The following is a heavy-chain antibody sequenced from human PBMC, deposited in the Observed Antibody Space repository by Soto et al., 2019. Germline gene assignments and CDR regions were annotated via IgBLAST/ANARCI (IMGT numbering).Heavy chain of an antibody. CDR2: INPESTTL. D-gene: IGHD4-17*01. V-gene: IGHV3-74*01. CDR3: TKDTCGDCDS. Sequence: EAQLVESGGGLVQPGGSLTLSCTASEITLNIYWMHWIRQAPGKGLVWVSRINPESTTLTYADSVTGRFTISRDSAKNTLYLQINGLSAEDTAICYCTKDTCGDCDSWGQGTLVTVSS. CDR1: EITLNIYW. J-gene: IGHJ4*02.